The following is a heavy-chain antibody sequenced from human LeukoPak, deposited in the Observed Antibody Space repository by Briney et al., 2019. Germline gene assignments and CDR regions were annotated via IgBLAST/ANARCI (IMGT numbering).Heavy chain of an antibody. D-gene: IGHD5-18*01. Sequence: SETLSLTCTVSGGSISSYYWSWIRQPPGKGLEWIGYIYYSGSTNYNPSLKSRVTISVDTSKNQFSLKLNSVTAADTAVYYCARHMGLGYSYGYPYFDYWGQGTLVTVSS. CDR2: IYYSGST. CDR3: ARHMGLGYSYGYPYFDY. V-gene: IGHV4-59*08. J-gene: IGHJ4*02. CDR1: GGSISSYY.